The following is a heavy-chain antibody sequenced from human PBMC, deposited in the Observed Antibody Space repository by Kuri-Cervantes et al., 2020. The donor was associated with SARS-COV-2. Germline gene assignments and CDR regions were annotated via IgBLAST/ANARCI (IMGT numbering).Heavy chain of an antibody. Sequence: SGPTQVKLTQTLTLTCTFSGFSLSTSGMRVSWIRQPPGKALEWRERSDWDDDKFYSTSLKTRLTISKDTTKNQVVLTMTNMEPVDTATYYCARMGGYSYGSLSGMDVWGQGTPVTVSS. CDR3: ARMGGYSYGSLSGMDV. CDR1: GFSLSTSGMR. D-gene: IGHD5-18*01. J-gene: IGHJ6*02. V-gene: IGHV2-70*04. CDR2: SDWDDDK.